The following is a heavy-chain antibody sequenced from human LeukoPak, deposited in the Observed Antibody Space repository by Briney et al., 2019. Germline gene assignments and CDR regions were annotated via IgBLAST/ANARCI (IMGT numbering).Heavy chain of an antibody. J-gene: IGHJ4*02. CDR2: IYYSGST. D-gene: IGHD3-10*01. V-gene: IGHV4-59*08. Sequence: SETLSLTCTVSGGSISSYYWSWIRQPPGKGLEWIGYIYYSGSTNYNPSLKSRVTISVDTSRNQFSLKLSSVTAADTAVYYCARVGSGSYLDYWGQGTLVTVSS. CDR1: GGSISSYY. CDR3: ARVGSGSYLDY.